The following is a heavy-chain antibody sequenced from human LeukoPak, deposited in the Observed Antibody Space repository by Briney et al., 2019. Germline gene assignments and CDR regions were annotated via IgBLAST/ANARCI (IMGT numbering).Heavy chain of an antibody. Sequence: GGSLRLSCAASGFTFSSCAMSWVRQAPGKGLEWVSVISGSGNSPYYADSVKGRFTISRDNSKNTLYLQMYSLRAEDTAIYYCAKDLLRKEYYFDYWGQGTLVTVSS. D-gene: IGHD4-17*01. CDR3: AKDLLRKEYYFDY. V-gene: IGHV3-23*01. CDR2: ISGSGNSP. CDR1: GFTFSSCA. J-gene: IGHJ4*02.